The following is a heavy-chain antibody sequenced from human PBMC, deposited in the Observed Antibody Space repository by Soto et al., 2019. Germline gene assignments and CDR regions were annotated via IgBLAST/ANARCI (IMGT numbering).Heavy chain of an antibody. CDR2: MNPNSGNT. J-gene: IGHJ6*03. V-gene: IGHV1-8*01. CDR1: GYTFTSYD. CDR3: AGGGGLRYFDWLSYYYYMDV. D-gene: IGHD3-9*01. Sequence: QVQLVQSGAEVKKPGASVKVSCKASGYTFTSYDINWVRQATGQGLEWMGWMNPNSGNTGYAQKFPGRGTTARDPSISTADIELSSLRSEGPAVYYCAGGGGLRYFDWLSYYYYMDVWGKGTTVTVSS.